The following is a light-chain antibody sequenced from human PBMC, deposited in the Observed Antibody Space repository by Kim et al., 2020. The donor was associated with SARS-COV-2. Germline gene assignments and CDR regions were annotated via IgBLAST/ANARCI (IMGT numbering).Light chain of an antibody. CDR1: QTITRW. V-gene: IGKV1-5*01. J-gene: IGKJ4*01. CDR3: QQYNLYPLT. CDR2: GAS. Sequence: ASVGDRVTITCRASQTITRWLAWYRPKLGKVPELLIYGASTWRSGVPSRFSGSGSGTEFTLTINGLQPDDFATYYCQQYNLYPLTFGGGTKVDIK.